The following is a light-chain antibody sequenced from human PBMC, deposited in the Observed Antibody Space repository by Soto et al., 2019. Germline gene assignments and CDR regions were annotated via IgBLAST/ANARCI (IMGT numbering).Light chain of an antibody. J-gene: IGKJ4*01. CDR3: QQYYSYPLT. Sequence: AIRMTQSPSSLSASTGDRVTITCRASQGISSYLAWYQQKPAKAPKLLIYAASTVQSGVPSRFSGSGSGTDFTLTISCLQSEDFATYYCQQYYSYPLTFGGGTKVEIK. V-gene: IGKV1-8*01. CDR1: QGISSY. CDR2: AAS.